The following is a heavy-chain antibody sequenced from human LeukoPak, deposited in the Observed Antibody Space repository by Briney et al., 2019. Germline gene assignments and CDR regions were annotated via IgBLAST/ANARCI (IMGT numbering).Heavy chain of an antibody. Sequence: GGSLRLSCAASGFTFRSYAMSWVRQAPGKGLEWVSIISGSGGITYYADSVRGRFAISRDNSKNTLYLQMNSLRAEDLAIYYCAKGQKLFGGVIVFIDSWGQGAQVTVSS. CDR2: ISGSGGIT. D-gene: IGHD3-16*02. CDR1: GFTFRSYA. V-gene: IGHV3-23*01. CDR3: AKGQKLFGGVIVFIDS. J-gene: IGHJ4*02.